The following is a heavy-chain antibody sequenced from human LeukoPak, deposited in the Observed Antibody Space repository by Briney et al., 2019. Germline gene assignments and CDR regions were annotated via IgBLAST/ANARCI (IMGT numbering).Heavy chain of an antibody. CDR1: GYSISSGYY. J-gene: IGHJ4*02. CDR3: ARASGLGGSSSGAWGAIFDY. D-gene: IGHD1-26*01. V-gene: IGHV4-38-2*01. CDR2: IYHSGST. Sequence: PSETLSLTCAVSGYSISSGYYWGWIRQPPGKGLEWIGSIYHSGSTYYNPSLKRRVTISVDTSKNQFSLKLSSVTAADTAVYYCARASGLGGSSSGAWGAIFDYWGQGTLATVSS.